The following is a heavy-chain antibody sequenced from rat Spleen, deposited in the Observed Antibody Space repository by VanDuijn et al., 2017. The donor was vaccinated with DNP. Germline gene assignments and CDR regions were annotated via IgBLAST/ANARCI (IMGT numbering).Heavy chain of an antibody. V-gene: IGHV2-72*01. CDR3: TRANWEYYFDY. CDR2: IWAGGST. Sequence: QVQLEESGPGLMQPSETLSLTCTVSGFSLTSNGVGWARQPLGKGLVWLGTIWAGGSTNYNSAVQSRLSISRDTSKSQVFLKMNSLQTEDTATYFCTRANWEYYFDYWGQGVMVTVSS. D-gene: IGHD5-1*01. J-gene: IGHJ2*01. CDR1: GFSLTSNG.